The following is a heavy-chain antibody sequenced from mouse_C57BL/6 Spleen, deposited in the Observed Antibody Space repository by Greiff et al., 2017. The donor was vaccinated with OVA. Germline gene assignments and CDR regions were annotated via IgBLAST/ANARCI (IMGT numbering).Heavy chain of an antibody. CDR2: IYPGDGDT. J-gene: IGHJ2*01. Sequence: VKLVESGPELVKPGASVKISCKASGYAFSSSWMNWVKQRPGKGLEWIGRIYPGDGDTNYNGKFKGKATLTADKSSSTAYMQLSSLTSEDSAVYFCARKGGLVLFDYWGQGTTLTVSS. CDR1: GYAFSSSW. CDR3: ARKGGLVLFDY. V-gene: IGHV1-82*01.